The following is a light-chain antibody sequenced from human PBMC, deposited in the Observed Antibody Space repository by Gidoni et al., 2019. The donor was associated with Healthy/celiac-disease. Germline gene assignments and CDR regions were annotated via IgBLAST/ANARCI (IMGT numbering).Light chain of an antibody. CDR2: GAS. CDR1: QSVSSSY. Sequence: EIVLTQSPGTLSLSPGERATLSCRASQSVSSSYLAWYQQKPGQAPMLIIYGASSRATGLPDRFSGRGSGTDFTLTISRLEPEDVAVYYCQQYGSSPGFGPGTKVDIK. J-gene: IGKJ3*01. V-gene: IGKV3-20*01. CDR3: QQYGSSPG.